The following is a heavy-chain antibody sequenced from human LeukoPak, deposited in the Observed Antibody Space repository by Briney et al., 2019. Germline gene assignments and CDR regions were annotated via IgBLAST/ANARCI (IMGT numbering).Heavy chain of an antibody. CDR3: ARDPYSGNYGDYYYYYMDV. CDR2: ISSSSSTI. D-gene: IGHD1-26*01. J-gene: IGHJ6*03. Sequence: GGSLRLSCAASGFTFSSYSMNWVRQAPGKGLEWVSYISSSSSTIYYADSVKGRFTISRDNAKSSLYLQMNSLGDEDTAVYYCARDPYSGNYGDYYYYYMDVWGKGTTVTISS. CDR1: GFTFSSYS. V-gene: IGHV3-48*02.